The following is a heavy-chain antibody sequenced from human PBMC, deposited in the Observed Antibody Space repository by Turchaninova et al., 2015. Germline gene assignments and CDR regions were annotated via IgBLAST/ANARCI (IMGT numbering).Heavy chain of an antibody. J-gene: IGHJ4*02. Sequence: QVQLQESGPGLVKPSETLSLPCTVSGGSISSYYWSWIRQPPGKGLEWIGYIYYSGSTNYNPSLKSRVTISVDTSKNQFSLKLSSVTAADTAVYYCAAFWSGYSYWGQGTLVTVSS. CDR3: AAFWSGYSY. CDR1: GGSISSYY. D-gene: IGHD3-3*01. V-gene: IGHV4-59*01. CDR2: IYYSGST.